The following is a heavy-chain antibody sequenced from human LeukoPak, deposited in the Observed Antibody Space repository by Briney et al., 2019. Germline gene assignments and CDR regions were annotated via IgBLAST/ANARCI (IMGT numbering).Heavy chain of an antibody. CDR1: GFTFSSYW. Sequence: PGGSVRLSCAASGFTFSSYWMSWVRQAPGKGLEWVANIKQDGSEKYYVDSVKGRFTISRDNAKNSLYLQMNSLRAEDTAVYYCARAIAVAAPGYWGQGTLVTVSS. CDR2: IKQDGSEK. D-gene: IGHD6-19*01. V-gene: IGHV3-7*01. CDR3: ARAIAVAAPGY. J-gene: IGHJ4*02.